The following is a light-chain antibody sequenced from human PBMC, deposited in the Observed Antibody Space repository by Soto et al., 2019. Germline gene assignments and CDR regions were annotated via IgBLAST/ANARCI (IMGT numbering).Light chain of an antibody. CDR3: SSSTSSSTIV. V-gene: IGLV2-14*01. CDR2: EVS. CDR1: SRYVGGYNY. J-gene: IGLJ1*01. Sequence: QSLLSVPGSVSGSPQQSITISCTVTSRYVGGYNYGSWYQQPPGKALNLMIYEVSNRPSGVSNRFSGYKSGNTAPLPISGLQAEEAADYYCSSSTSSSTIVFGTGTKVTVL.